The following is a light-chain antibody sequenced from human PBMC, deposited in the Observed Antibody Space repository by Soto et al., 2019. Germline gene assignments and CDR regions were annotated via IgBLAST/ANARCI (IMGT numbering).Light chain of an antibody. J-gene: IGLJ1*01. Sequence: QLVLTQSPSASASLGASVKLTCTLSSGHSSYAIAWHQQQPEKGPRYLMKLNSDGSHSKGDGIPDRFSGSSSGAERYLTISSLQSEDEADNYCQTLGTGIHDVFGTGIKLTVL. V-gene: IGLV4-69*01. CDR2: LNSDGSH. CDR1: SGHSSYA. CDR3: QTLGTGIHDV.